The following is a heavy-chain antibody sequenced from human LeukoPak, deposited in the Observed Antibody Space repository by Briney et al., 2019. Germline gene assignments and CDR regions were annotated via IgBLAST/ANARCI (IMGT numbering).Heavy chain of an antibody. CDR1: GGSISNYY. CDR2: IYHSGST. CDR3: AREVGLGMYNWFDP. Sequence: SETLSLTCTVSGGSISNYYWYWIRQPPGKGLECIGYIYHSGSTNYNPSLKSRVTISVDTSKNQFSLKLRSVTAADTTVYYCAREVGLGMYNWFDPWGQGTPVTVSS. D-gene: IGHD3-16*01. J-gene: IGHJ5*02. V-gene: IGHV4-59*01.